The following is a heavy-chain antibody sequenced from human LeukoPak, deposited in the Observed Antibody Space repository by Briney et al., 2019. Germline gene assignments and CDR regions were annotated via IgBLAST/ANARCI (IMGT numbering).Heavy chain of an antibody. J-gene: IGHJ4*02. CDR1: GFTFSDAW. CDR3: TTGPKSSGRGFDY. V-gene: IGHV3-15*01. D-gene: IGHD6-19*01. CDR2: IKSRTDAGTT. Sequence: GGSLRLSCAASGFTFSDAWMSWVRQTPEKGLEWVGRIKSRTDAGTTDYAAPVKGRFAISRDDSKNTLSLEMNSLKTEDTAVYYCTTGPKSSGRGFDYWGQGTLVTVSS.